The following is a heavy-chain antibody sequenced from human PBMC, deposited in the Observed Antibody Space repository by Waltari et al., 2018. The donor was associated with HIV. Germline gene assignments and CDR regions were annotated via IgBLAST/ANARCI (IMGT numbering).Heavy chain of an antibody. D-gene: IGHD2-15*01. CDR1: GYTFTGYY. CDR2: INPDNGGT. V-gene: IGHV1-2*02. J-gene: IGHJ4*02. CDR3: ARDICNGGSCYSYYFDY. Sequence: QVQLVQSGAEVKKPGASVKISCKASGYTFTGYYMHWVRQAPGQGLEWIGWINPDNGGTKYAQKFQRRVTMTMYTSISTAYMELSRLRSDDTAVYYCARDICNGGSCYSYYFDYWGQGTLVTVSS.